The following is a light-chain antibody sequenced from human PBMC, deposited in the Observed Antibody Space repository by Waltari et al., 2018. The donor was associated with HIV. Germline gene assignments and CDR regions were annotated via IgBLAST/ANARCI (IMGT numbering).Light chain of an antibody. J-gene: IGKJ4*01. CDR1: QSLLHNDGRTY. V-gene: IGKV2D-29*01. CDR2: EVS. CDR3: MQSMQLPLT. Sequence: DIVMTQTPLSLSVTPGQPASISCKASQSLLHNDGRTYLYWILQKPGQPPNVLIYEVSNRFSGVPVRFTGSGSGTNFTLKVSRVEAEDVGRYYCMQSMQLPLTFGGGTKVEIK.